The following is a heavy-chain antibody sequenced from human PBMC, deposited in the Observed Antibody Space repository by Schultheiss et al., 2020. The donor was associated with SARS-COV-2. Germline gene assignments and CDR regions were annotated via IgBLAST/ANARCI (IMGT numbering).Heavy chain of an antibody. CDR2: INHSGST. CDR1: GGSISSYY. V-gene: IGHV4-59*08. Sequence: SETLSLTCTVSGGSISSYYWSWIRQPAGKGLEWIGEINHSGSTNYNPSLKSRVTISVDTSKNQFSLKLSSVTAADTAVYYCARRARETTVTYWYFDLWGRGTLVTVSS. D-gene: IGHD4-17*01. CDR3: ARRARETTVTYWYFDL. J-gene: IGHJ2*01.